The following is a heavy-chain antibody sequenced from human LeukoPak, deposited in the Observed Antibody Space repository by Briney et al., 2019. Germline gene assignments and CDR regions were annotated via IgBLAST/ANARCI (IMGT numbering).Heavy chain of an antibody. CDR2: IIPIFGTA. V-gene: IGHV1-69*06. D-gene: IGHD3-16*02. J-gene: IGHJ4*02. CDR1: GGTFSSYA. Sequence: SVKVSCKASGGTFSSYAISWVRQAPGQGLEWMGGIIPIFGTANYAQKFQGRVTITADKSTSTAYMELSSLRSEDTAVYYCARDRGGLRLGELSSYFDYWGQGTLVTVSS. CDR3: ARDRGGLRLGELSSYFDY.